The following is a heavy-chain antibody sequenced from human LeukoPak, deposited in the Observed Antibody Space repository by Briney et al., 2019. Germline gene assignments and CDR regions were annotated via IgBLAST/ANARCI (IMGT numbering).Heavy chain of an antibody. CDR3: TRLQIAVAGPNWFDP. CDR2: ISRSGSTR. J-gene: IGHJ5*02. D-gene: IGHD6-19*01. CDR1: GFTFSDYY. Sequence: GGSLRLSCAASGFTFSDYYMSWIRQAPGKGLEWVSHISRSGSTRYYADSSKGRFTISRDNAKNSLYLQMNGLRVEDTAVYYCTRLQIAVAGPNWFDPWGQGTLVTVSS. V-gene: IGHV3-11*04.